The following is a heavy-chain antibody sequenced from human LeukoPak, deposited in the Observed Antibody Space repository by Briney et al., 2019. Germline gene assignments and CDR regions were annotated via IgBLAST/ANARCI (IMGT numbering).Heavy chain of an antibody. D-gene: IGHD3-10*01. V-gene: IGHV3-9*01. J-gene: IGHJ3*02. CDR2: ISWNSGSI. Sequence: PGGSLRLSCAASGFTFDDYAMHWVRQAPGKGLEWVSGISWNSGSIGYADSVKGRFTIPRDNAKNSLYLQMNSLRAEDTALYYCAKDKAGFGGDAFDIWGQGTMVTVSS. CDR1: GFTFDDYA. CDR3: AKDKAGFGGDAFDI.